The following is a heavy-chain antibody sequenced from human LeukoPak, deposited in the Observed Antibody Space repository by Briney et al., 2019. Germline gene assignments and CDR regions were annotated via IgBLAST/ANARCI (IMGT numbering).Heavy chain of an antibody. V-gene: IGHV3-74*01. D-gene: IGHD4-23*01. CDR1: GFTFTTYA. CDR2: IKGDGIST. CDR3: ARGRPHGNDY. Sequence: AGGSLRLSCAASGFTFTTYAMNWVRHAPGQGLVWVSRIKGDGISTNYADSVKGRFSISRDNAKNTLYLQMNSLRVEDTAVYYCARGRPHGNDYWGQGTLVTVSS. J-gene: IGHJ4*02.